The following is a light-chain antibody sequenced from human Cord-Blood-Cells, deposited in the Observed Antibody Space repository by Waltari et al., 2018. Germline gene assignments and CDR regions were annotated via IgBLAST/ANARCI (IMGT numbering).Light chain of an antibody. CDR3: QQYGSSPPLT. J-gene: IGKJ4*01. CDR2: GAS. V-gene: IGKV3-20*01. CDR1: QSVSSSS. Sequence: EIVLTQSPGTLSLSPGESATLSCRASQSVSSSSLAWYQQKPGQAPRLLIYGASSRATGIPDRFSGSGSGTDFTLTICRLEPEDFAVYYCQQYGSSPPLTFGGGTKVEIK.